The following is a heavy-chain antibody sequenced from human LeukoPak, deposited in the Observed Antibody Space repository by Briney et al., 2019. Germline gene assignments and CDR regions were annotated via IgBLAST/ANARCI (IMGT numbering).Heavy chain of an antibody. J-gene: IGHJ4*02. CDR1: GGSISNTAYY. CDR2: MYYRGNT. V-gene: IGHV4-39*01. Sequence: SETLSLTCTVSGGSISNTAYYWGWIRQPPGKGLEWIGNMYYRGNTYYNPSLKSRVTISADTSKNRFSLKLSSVTAADTAVYYCARHGLSSTSCLDYWGQGTLVTVSS. CDR3: ARHGLSSTSCLDY. D-gene: IGHD2-2*01.